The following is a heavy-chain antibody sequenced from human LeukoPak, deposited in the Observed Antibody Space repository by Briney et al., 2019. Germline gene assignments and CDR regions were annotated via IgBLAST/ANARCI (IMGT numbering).Heavy chain of an antibody. CDR2: IYNIGSV. J-gene: IGHJ4*02. Sequence: SEALSLTCTVSGASTDRRVSTNSYYWSWIRQFPGKGLEWIGNIYNIGSVTYKPSLRSRVTMSIDMSKKQLSLGLTSVTAADTAVYFCATNSSGSALDYWGQGIPVTVSS. V-gene: IGHV4-61*05. CDR3: ATNSSGSALDY. CDR1: GASTDRRVSTNSYY. D-gene: IGHD3-22*01.